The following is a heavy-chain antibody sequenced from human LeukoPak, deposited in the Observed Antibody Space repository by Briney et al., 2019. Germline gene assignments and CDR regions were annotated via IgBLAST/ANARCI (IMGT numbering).Heavy chain of an antibody. J-gene: IGHJ4*02. V-gene: IGHV3-21*01. CDR2: ISSSSSYI. CDR3: ATQSEGYCSSTSCADDY. Sequence: GGSLRLSCAASEFTFSSYSMNWVRQAPGKGLEWVSSISSSSSYIYYADSVKGRFTISRDNAKNSLYLQMNSLRAEDTAVYYCATQSEGYCSSTSCADDYWGQGTLVTVSS. CDR1: EFTFSSYS. D-gene: IGHD2-2*01.